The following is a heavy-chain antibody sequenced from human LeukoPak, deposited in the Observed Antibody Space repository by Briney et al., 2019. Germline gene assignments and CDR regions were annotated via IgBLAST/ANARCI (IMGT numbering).Heavy chain of an antibody. D-gene: IGHD6-13*01. J-gene: IGHJ3*02. V-gene: IGHV1-46*01. CDR1: GYTFTSYY. Sequence: ASVKVSCKASGYTFTSYYMHWVRQAPGQGLEWMGIINPSGGSTSYAQKFQGRVTMTRDTSTSTVYMELSSLRSEDTAVYYCASPYVIAAAGTGAFDIWGQGTMVTVSS. CDR2: INPSGGST. CDR3: ASPYVIAAAGTGAFDI.